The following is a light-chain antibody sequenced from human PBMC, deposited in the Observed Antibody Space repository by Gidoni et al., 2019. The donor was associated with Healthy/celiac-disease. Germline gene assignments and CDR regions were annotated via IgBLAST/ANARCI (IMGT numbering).Light chain of an antibody. Sequence: SYVLTQPPSVSVAPGKTARITCGGNNIGSKSVHWYQQKPGQDPVLVIYYDSERPSGIPERFSGSNSGNTATLTISRVEAGDEADYYCQVWDSSSDPLYVFGTGTKVTVL. CDR3: QVWDSSSDPLYV. J-gene: IGLJ1*01. CDR2: YDS. CDR1: NIGSKS. V-gene: IGLV3-21*04.